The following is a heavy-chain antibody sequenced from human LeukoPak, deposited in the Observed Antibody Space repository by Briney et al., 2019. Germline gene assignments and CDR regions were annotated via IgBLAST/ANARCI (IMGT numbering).Heavy chain of an antibody. CDR2: ISWNSGSI. J-gene: IGHJ2*01. D-gene: IGHD3-10*01. V-gene: IGHV3-9*01. CDR1: GFTFDDYA. CDR3: AKDKSPGPDGYFDL. Sequence: GGSLRLSCAASGFTFDDYAMHWVRQAPGKGLEWVSGISWNSGSIDYADSVKGRFTISRDNAKNSLYLQMNSLRAEDTALYYCAKDKSPGPDGYFDLWGRGTLVTVSS.